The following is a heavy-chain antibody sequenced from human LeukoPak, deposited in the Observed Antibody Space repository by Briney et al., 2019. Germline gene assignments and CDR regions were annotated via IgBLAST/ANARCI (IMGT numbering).Heavy chain of an antibody. CDR2: IYTSGST. CDR1: GGSISSGSYY. D-gene: IGHD5-18*01. Sequence: PSQTLSLTCTVSGGSISSGSYYWSSIRQPAGKGLEWIGRIYTSGSTNYNPSLKSRVTISVDTSKNQFSLKLSSVTAADTAVYYCARDYTAMVSHPFDPWGQGTLVTVSS. CDR3: ARDYTAMVSHPFDP. J-gene: IGHJ5*02. V-gene: IGHV4-61*02.